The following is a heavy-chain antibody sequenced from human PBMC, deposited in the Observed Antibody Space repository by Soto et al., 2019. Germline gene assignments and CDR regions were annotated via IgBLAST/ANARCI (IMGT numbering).Heavy chain of an antibody. D-gene: IGHD2-2*01. CDR3: ARSGLPVLVYVDV. CDR2: MSPNSGTT. J-gene: IGHJ6*03. Sequence: KVSCKASGYTFINYDINWVRQAAGQGLEWMGRMSPNSGTTAYAQKFQGRVTMTRNSAISTAYMELSGLESEDTAVYYCARSGLPVLVYVDVWGIGTTVTVSS. CDR1: GYTFINYD. V-gene: IGHV1-8*01.